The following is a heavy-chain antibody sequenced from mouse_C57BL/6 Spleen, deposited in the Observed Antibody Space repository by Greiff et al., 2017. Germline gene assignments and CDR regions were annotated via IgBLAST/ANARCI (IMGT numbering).Heavy chain of an antibody. Sequence: VQLQQPGAELVKPGASVKLSCKASGYTFTSYWMQWVKQRPGQGLEWIGEIDPSDSYTNYNQKFKGKATLTVDTSSSTAYMQLSSLTSEDSAVYYCVPYYSNYVFAYWGQGTLVTVCA. V-gene: IGHV1-50*01. D-gene: IGHD2-5*01. CDR1: GYTFTSYW. CDR2: IDPSDSYT. J-gene: IGHJ3*01. CDR3: VPYYSNYVFAY.